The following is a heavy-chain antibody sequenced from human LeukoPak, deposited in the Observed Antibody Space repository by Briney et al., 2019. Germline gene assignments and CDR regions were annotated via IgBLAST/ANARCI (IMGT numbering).Heavy chain of an antibody. CDR3: AKDFRSAYYGSGGAFDI. Sequence: PGGSLRLSCVASGFSFSSYWMTWVRRAPGKGLEWVANIKQDGSEKYYVDSVKGRFTISRDNAKNSLYLQMNSLRAEDMALYYCAKDFRSAYYGSGGAFDIWGQGTMVTVSS. CDR1: GFSFSSYW. D-gene: IGHD3-10*01. J-gene: IGHJ3*02. CDR2: IKQDGSEK. V-gene: IGHV3-7*03.